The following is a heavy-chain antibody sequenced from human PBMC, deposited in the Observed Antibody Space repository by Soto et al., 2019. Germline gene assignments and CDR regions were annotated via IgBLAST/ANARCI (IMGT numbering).Heavy chain of an antibody. Sequence: QVQLQESGPGLVKPSPTLSLTCTVSGGSISSGDYYWSWNRQPPGKGLEWIGYIYYSGSTYYNPSLKSLVTISVDTSKNQFSLKLSSVTAADSAVYYCASNSYGYTFYEYWGQGTRVSVSS. D-gene: IGHD5-18*01. CDR1: GGSISSGDYY. J-gene: IGHJ4*02. CDR3: ASNSYGYTFYEY. CDR2: IYYSGST. V-gene: IGHV4-30-4*01.